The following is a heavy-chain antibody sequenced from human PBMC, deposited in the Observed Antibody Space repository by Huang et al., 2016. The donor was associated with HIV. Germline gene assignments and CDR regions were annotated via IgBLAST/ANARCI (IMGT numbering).Heavy chain of an antibody. V-gene: IGHV3-30*18. CDR3: AKGGSAAAVLDF. CDR2: ISYDAKTK. CDR1: GFTFSSYG. Sequence: QVQLVESGGGVVQPGRSLRISCAASGFTFSSYGMHWVRQVPGKGLEWVAVISYDAKTKYYADSVKGRFSISRDNSKTTVYLQLNSLRLEDTAVYYCAKGGSAAAVLDFWGQGTLVTVSS. D-gene: IGHD6-13*01. J-gene: IGHJ4*02.